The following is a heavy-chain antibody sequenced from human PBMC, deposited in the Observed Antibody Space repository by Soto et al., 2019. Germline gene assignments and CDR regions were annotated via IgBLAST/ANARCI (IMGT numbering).Heavy chain of an antibody. CDR2: ISSSGSTI. Sequence: GGSLRLSCAASGFTFRDYYMSWIRQAPGKGLEWVSYISSSGSTIYYADSVKGRFTISRDNAKNSLYLQMNSLRAEDTAVYYCAREGRYGSGSYYNYYYYYMDVWGKGTTVTVSS. J-gene: IGHJ6*03. CDR1: GFTFRDYY. V-gene: IGHV3-11*01. CDR3: AREGRYGSGSYYNYYYYYMDV. D-gene: IGHD3-10*01.